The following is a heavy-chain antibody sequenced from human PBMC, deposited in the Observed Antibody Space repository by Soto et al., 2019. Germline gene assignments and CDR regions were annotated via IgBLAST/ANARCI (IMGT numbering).Heavy chain of an antibody. CDR2: TYYRSRWYS. D-gene: IGHD6-19*01. CDR3: ARGSYYSGWV. J-gene: IGHJ4*02. V-gene: IGHV6-1*01. CDR1: GDSVSSTSTA. Sequence: SQTLSLTCAISGDSVSSTSTAWSWIRQSPSRGLEWLGRTYYRSRWYSDYAVSVKSRITINPDTSKNQFSLQLNSVTPEDTAVYYCARGSYYSGWVWGQGTLVTVSS.